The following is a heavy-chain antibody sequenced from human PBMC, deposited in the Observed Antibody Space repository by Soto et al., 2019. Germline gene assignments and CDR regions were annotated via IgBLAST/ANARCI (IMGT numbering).Heavy chain of an antibody. CDR3: ARPTGVWANYYYYYYMDV. D-gene: IGHD3-10*01. CDR2: IYPGDSDT. CDR1: GYSFTSYW. J-gene: IGHJ6*03. Sequence: PGESLKISCKGSGYSFTSYWIGWVRQMPGKGLEWMGIIYPGDSDTRYSPSFQGQVTISADKFISTAYLQWSSLKASDTAMFYCARPTGVWANYYYYYYMDVWGKGTTVTVSS. V-gene: IGHV5-51*01.